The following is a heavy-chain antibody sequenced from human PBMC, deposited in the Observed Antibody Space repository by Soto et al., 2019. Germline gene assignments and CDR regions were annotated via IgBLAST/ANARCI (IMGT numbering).Heavy chain of an antibody. Sequence: EVQLVESGGGLVKPGGSLRLSCAASGFTFSNAWMNWVRQAPGKGLEWVGRIKSKTDGGTTDYAAPVKGRFTISRDDSKXMLXLXMNSLKTEDTAVYYCTTHEHLHSSGWYVPTAGYFDLWGRGTLVTVSS. V-gene: IGHV3-15*07. D-gene: IGHD6-19*01. CDR1: GFTFSNAW. CDR2: IKSKTDGGTT. J-gene: IGHJ2*01. CDR3: TTHEHLHSSGWYVPTAGYFDL.